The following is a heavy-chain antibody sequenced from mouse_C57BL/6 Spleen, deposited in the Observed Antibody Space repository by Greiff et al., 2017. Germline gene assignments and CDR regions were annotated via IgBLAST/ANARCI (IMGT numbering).Heavy chain of an antibody. D-gene: IGHD1-1*01. CDR3: ARLLYYGSSSFFDY. V-gene: IGHV1-64*01. Sequence: QVQLQQSGAELVKPGASVKLSCKASGYTFTSYWMHWVKQRPGQGLEWIGMIHPNSGSTNYNEKFKSKATLTVDKSSSTAYMQLSSLTSEDSAVYYCARLLYYGSSSFFDYWGQGTTLTVSS. J-gene: IGHJ2*01. CDR2: IHPNSGST. CDR1: GYTFTSYW.